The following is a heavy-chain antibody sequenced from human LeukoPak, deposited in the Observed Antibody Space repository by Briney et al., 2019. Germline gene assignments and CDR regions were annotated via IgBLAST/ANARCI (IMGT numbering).Heavy chain of an antibody. CDR3: ARDPYSGGYGDYYYYYMDL. Sequence: GGSLRLSCAASGFTFSSYGMHWVRQAPGKGLEWVAFIRYDGSNKYYADSVKGRFTISRDNSKNTLYLQMNSLRAEDTAVYYCARDPYSGGYGDYYYYYMDLWGQGTTVTISS. V-gene: IGHV3-30*02. CDR2: IRYDGSNK. CDR1: GFTFSSYG. D-gene: IGHD1-26*01. J-gene: IGHJ6*03.